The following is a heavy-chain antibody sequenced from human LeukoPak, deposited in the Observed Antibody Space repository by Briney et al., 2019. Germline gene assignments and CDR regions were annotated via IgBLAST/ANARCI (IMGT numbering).Heavy chain of an antibody. CDR3: ASLGIAAAGIDY. J-gene: IGHJ4*02. CDR2: INAGNGNT. D-gene: IGHD6-13*01. V-gene: IGHV1-3*01. CDR1: GYTFTSYA. Sequence: ASVKVSCKASGYTFTSYAMHWVRQAPGQRLEWMGWINAGNGNTNYAQKLQGRVTMTTDTSTSTAYMELSSLRSEDTAVYYCASLGIAAAGIDYWGQGTLVTVSS.